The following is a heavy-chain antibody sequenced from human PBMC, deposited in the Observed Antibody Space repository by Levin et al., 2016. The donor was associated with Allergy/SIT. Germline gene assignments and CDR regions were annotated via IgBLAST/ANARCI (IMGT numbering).Heavy chain of an antibody. CDR3: AKGSGSNDSSGFRR. Sequence: GESLKISCAASGFTFSDYGMHWVRQAPGKGLEWVAVISYDGSNKFYADSVKGRFTISRDNSKDTLYLQMNSLRAEDTAVYYCAKGSGSNDSSGFRRWGQGTLVTVSS. V-gene: IGHV3-30*18. CDR1: GFTFSDYG. J-gene: IGHJ4*02. CDR2: ISYDGSNK. D-gene: IGHD3-22*01.